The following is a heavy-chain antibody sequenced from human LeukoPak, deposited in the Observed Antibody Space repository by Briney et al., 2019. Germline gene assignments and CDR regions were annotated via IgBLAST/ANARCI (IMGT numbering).Heavy chain of an antibody. Sequence: GGSLRLSCSASGFSFSSNSMHWVRQAPGKGLEYVSAISGNGGSTYYADSVKGRFTISRDNSKNTLYLQMSSLRAEDTAVYYCVKEGPGYYDSSGYFAYFDYWSQGTLVTVSS. V-gene: IGHV3-64D*06. CDR3: VKEGPGYYDSSGYFAYFDY. J-gene: IGHJ4*02. D-gene: IGHD3-22*01. CDR2: ISGNGGST. CDR1: GFSFSSNS.